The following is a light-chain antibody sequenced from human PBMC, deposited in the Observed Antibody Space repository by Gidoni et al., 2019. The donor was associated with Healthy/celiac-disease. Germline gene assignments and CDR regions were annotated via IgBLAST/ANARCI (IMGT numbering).Light chain of an antibody. CDR2: AAS. CDR3: QQSYSTPRS. V-gene: IGKV1-39*01. CDR1: QSISSY. J-gene: IGKJ2*03. Sequence: DIQMTQPPSSLSASVGDRVTITCRASQSISSYLNWYQQKQGKAPKLLIYAASSLQSGVPSRFSGSGSGTEFTLTISSLQPEDFATYYCQQSYSTPRSFGQGTKLEIK.